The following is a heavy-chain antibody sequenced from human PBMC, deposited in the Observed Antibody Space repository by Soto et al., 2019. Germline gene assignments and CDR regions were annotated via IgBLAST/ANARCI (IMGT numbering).Heavy chain of an antibody. V-gene: IGHV3-74*01. CDR3: ATAEVDH. Sequence: PRGSLVLSCASSVFTFGNHWMHWVRQAPGKGLEWVSRVISDGNTIDYADSVKGRFTVSRDNAKSTLYLQMNSLRAEDTAVYYCATAEVDHWGPGTMVTVSS. CDR2: VISDGNTI. J-gene: IGHJ5*02. CDR1: VFTFGNHW.